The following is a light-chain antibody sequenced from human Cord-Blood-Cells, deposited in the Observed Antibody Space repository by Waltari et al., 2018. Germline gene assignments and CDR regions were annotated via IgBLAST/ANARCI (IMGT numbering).Light chain of an antibody. CDR3: AAWDDSLNGWV. Sequence: QSVLTQPPSASGTPGQRVTISCSGSSSNIGSNTVNWYQQLPGTAPKLLIYSNNQGPSGVPDRFSGSKSGTSASLAIRGLQSEDEADYYCAAWDDSLNGWVFGGGTKLTVL. J-gene: IGLJ3*02. V-gene: IGLV1-44*01. CDR1: SSNIGSNT. CDR2: SNN.